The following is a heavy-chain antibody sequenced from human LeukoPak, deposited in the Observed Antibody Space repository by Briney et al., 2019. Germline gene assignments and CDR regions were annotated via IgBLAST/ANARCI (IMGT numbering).Heavy chain of an antibody. J-gene: IGHJ6*03. Sequence: KPSETLSLTCTVSGGSISSGRYYWSWIRQPAGKGLEWIGEINHSGSTNYNPSLKSRVTISVDTSKNQFSLKLSSVTAADTAVYYCARKRLDCSSTSCYAGTYYYYYMDVWGKGTTVTISS. CDR2: INHSGST. CDR3: ARKRLDCSSTSCYAGTYYYYYMDV. V-gene: IGHV4-61*10. CDR1: GGSISSGRYY. D-gene: IGHD2-2*01.